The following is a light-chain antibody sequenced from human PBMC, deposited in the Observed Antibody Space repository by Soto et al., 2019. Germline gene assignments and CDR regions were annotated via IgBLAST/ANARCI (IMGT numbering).Light chain of an antibody. J-gene: IGLJ1*01. CDR3: SSYTSSSTYV. Sequence: QSVLTQPASVSGSPGQSITISCTGTSSDVGGYNYVSWYQQRPGKAPKLMIYDVSNRPSGVSNRFSGSKSGNTASLTISGLHAEDEADYYCSSYTSSSTYVFGTGTKLTVL. CDR2: DVS. CDR1: SSDVGGYNY. V-gene: IGLV2-14*01.